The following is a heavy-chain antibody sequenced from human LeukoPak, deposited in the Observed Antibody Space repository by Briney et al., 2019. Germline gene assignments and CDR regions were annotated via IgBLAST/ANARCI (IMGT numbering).Heavy chain of an antibody. V-gene: IGHV3-21*01. J-gene: IGHJ4*02. CDR2: ISSSNSYI. Sequence: AGGSLRLSCAASGFTFSSYSMNWVRQAPGKGLEWVSSISSSNSYIYYADSVKGRFTISRDNAKNSLYLQMNSLRAEDTAVYYCARVTAATRFVDYWGQGTLVTVSP. CDR1: GFTFSSYS. CDR3: ARVTAATRFVDY. D-gene: IGHD2-15*01.